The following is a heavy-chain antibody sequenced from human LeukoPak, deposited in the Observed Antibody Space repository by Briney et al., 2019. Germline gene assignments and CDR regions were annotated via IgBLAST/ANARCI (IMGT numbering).Heavy chain of an antibody. D-gene: IGHD6-13*01. V-gene: IGHV3-9*03. J-gene: IGHJ5*02. CDR3: AKAFSSSWYNGWFDP. CDR1: GFTFSSYS. Sequence: GGSLRLSCAASGFTFSSYSMNWVRQAPGKGLEWVTGISWNSGSIGYADSVKGRFTISRDNAKNSLYLQMNSLRAEDMALYYCAKAFSSSWYNGWFDPWGQGTLVTVSS. CDR2: ISWNSGSI.